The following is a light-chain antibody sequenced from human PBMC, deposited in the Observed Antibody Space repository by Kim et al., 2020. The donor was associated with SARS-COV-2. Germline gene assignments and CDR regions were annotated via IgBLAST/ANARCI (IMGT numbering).Light chain of an antibody. CDR2: DVI. V-gene: IGLV2-14*03. CDR1: NSDVGGYNF. J-gene: IGLJ1*01. CDR3: SSYTSSNTLV. Sequence: GQSITISCTGTNSDVGGYNFVSWYQQHPGKVPKLIFYDVINRPSGISPRFSGSKSGNTASLTISGLQADDEADYYCSSYTSSNTLVFGTGTKVTVL.